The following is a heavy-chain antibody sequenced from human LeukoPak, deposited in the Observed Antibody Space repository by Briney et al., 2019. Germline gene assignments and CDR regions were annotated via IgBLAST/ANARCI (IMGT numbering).Heavy chain of an antibody. CDR1: GGTFRSYA. D-gene: IGHD2-15*01. J-gene: IGHJ3*02. Sequence: SVTVSCKASGGTFRSYAISGVRQAPGQGLEWMGGIIPIFVTANYAQKFQGRVTITADESTSTAYMELSSLRSEDTAVYYCASTRYCSGGSCFAFYSWGQGTMVTVSS. CDR2: IIPIFVTA. CDR3: ASTRYCSGGSCFAFYS. V-gene: IGHV1-69*01.